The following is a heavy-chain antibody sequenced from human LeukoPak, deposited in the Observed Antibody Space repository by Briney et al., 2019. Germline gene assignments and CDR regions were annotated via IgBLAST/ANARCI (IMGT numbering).Heavy chain of an antibody. Sequence: GGSLRLSCAASGFTFSSYAMRWVRQAPGKGLEWVSAISGSGGSTYYADSVKGRFTISRDNSKNTLYLQMNSLRAEDTAVYYCAKAPELERRDYYYYYGMDVWGQGTTVTVSS. CDR2: ISGSGGST. J-gene: IGHJ6*02. CDR1: GFTFSSYA. D-gene: IGHD1-1*01. V-gene: IGHV3-23*01. CDR3: AKAPELERRDYYYYYGMDV.